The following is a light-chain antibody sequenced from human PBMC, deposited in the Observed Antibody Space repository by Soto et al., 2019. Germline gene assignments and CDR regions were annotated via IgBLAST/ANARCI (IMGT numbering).Light chain of an antibody. Sequence: DIQMTQSPSSLSASVGDRVTISCQASQDITNYLNWYQQKPGKAPKLLLYDASNLKTGVPSRFSGSGSGTDFTLTISSLQPEDIATYYCQQYDNRPLTFGGGTKVEIK. J-gene: IGKJ4*01. V-gene: IGKV1-33*01. CDR1: QDITNY. CDR2: DAS. CDR3: QQYDNRPLT.